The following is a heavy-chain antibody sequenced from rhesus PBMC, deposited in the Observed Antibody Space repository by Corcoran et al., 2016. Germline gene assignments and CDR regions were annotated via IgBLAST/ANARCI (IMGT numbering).Heavy chain of an antibody. Sequence: QVQLQESGPGLVKPSETLSLTCAVSGGSISSSNWWSWIRQPPGKGLEWIGYISGSSGSTYYNPSLKSRVTISTDTSKNQFSLKLSPVTAADTAVYYCARRGSSWSFDYWGQGVLVTVSS. CDR1: GGSISSSNW. D-gene: IGHD6-13*01. CDR2: ISGSSGST. J-gene: IGHJ4*01. V-gene: IGHV4-65*01. CDR3: ARRGSSWSFDY.